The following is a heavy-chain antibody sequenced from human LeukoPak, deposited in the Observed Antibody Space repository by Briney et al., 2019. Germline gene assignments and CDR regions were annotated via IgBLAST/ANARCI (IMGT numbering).Heavy chain of an antibody. CDR1: GFTFSSYS. CDR2: INHSGST. J-gene: IGHJ4*02. V-gene: IGHV4-34*08. CDR3: GVLRDY. Sequence: PGGSLRLSCAASGFTFSSYSMNWIRQPPGKGLEWIGEINHSGSTNYNPSLKSRVTISVDTSKNQFSLKLSSVTAADTAVYYCGVLRDYWGQGTLVTVSS.